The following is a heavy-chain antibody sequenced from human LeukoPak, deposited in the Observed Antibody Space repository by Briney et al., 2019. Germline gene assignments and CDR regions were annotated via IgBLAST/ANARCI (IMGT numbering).Heavy chain of an antibody. V-gene: IGHV5-51*01. Sequence: GESLKISCKGSGYSFTSYWIGWVRQMPGKGLEWMGIIYPGDSDTRYSPSFQGQVTISADKSISTAYLQWSSLKASDTAMYYCARHLGYCSSTSCYHFDYWGQGTLVTVSS. D-gene: IGHD2-2*01. CDR3: ARHLGYCSSTSCYHFDY. CDR2: IYPGDSDT. CDR1: GYSFTSYW. J-gene: IGHJ4*02.